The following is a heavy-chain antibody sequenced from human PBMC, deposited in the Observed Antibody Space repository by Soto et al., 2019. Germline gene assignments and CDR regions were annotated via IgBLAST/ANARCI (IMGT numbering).Heavy chain of an antibody. CDR1: GFTFSSYA. CDR2: ISYDGSNK. CDR3: VGSVDTAMVKDY. Sequence: QVQLVESGGGVVQPGRSLRLSCAASGFTFSSYAMHWVRQAPGKGLEWVAVISYDGSNKYYADSVKGRFTISRDNSKNTLYLQMNSLRAEDTAVYYCVGSVDTAMVKDYWGQGTLVTVSS. V-gene: IGHV3-30-3*01. J-gene: IGHJ4*02. D-gene: IGHD5-18*01.